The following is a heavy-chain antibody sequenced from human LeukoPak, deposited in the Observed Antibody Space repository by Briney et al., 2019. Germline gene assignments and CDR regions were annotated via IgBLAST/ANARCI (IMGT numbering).Heavy chain of an antibody. V-gene: IGHV4-4*07. CDR3: ARELWAVNYFDY. Sequence: SETLSLTCSVSGGSISSYSWNWIRQPAGKGLEWIGRFYTSGTTNYNPSLKSRVTMSIDTSKNQVSLKMRSVTAADTAVYYCARELWAVNYFDYWGQGTLVTVSS. CDR2: FYTSGTT. J-gene: IGHJ4*02. CDR1: GGSISSYS. D-gene: IGHD3-16*01.